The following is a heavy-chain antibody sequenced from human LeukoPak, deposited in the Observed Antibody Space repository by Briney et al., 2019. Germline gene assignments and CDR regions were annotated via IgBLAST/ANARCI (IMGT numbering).Heavy chain of an antibody. CDR2: IYYSGST. D-gene: IGHD7-27*01. Sequence: SETLSLTCAVSGGSVRNSSFYWGWIRQPPGKGLEWIGNIYYSGSTYYNPSLKSRVTISVDTSKNQFSRKLSSVTAADTAVYYCARLWGFDPWGQGTLVTVSS. J-gene: IGHJ5*02. CDR3: ARLWGFDP. V-gene: IGHV4-39*01. CDR1: GGSVRNSSFY.